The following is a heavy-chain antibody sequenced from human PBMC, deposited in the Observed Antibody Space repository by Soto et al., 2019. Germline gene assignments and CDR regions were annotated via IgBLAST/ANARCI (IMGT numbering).Heavy chain of an antibody. J-gene: IGHJ6*02. D-gene: IGHD7-27*01. CDR2: INHSGST. CDR1: GGSFSGYY. CDR3: AREPSSGYYGMDV. V-gene: IGHV4-34*01. Sequence: SETLSLTCAVYGGSFSGYYWSWIRQPPGKGLEWIGEINHSGSTNYNPSLKSRVTISVDTSKNQFSLKLSSVTAADTAVYYCAREPSSGYYGMDVWGQGTTVTVSS.